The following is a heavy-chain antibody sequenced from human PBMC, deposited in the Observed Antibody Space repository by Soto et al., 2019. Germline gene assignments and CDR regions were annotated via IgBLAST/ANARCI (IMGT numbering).Heavy chain of an antibody. D-gene: IGHD1-26*01. V-gene: IGHV3-33*01. CDR3: TRWDPDY. CDR2: IWYDGSNK. J-gene: IGHJ4*02. Sequence: GGSLRLCCAASGFTFSSYGMHWVRQAPGKGLEWVAVIWYDGSNKYYADSVKGRFTTSRDNSKNTLYLQMNSLRAEDTAVYYCTRWDPDYWGQGTLVTVSS. CDR1: GFTFSSYG.